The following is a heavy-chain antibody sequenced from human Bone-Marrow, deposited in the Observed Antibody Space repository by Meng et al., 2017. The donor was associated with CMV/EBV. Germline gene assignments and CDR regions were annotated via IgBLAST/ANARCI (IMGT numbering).Heavy chain of an antibody. CDR3: AKKQFHPGRLTYYYYPMDV. Sequence: GWPRRPSCPASGLAFSSYAMHWVRQAQGKGLEWVAIITYDAAIEYYVDSVKGRFTASRDNSKNTLYLQMNSLIVEDTAVYYCAKKQFHPGRLTYYYYPMDVWGQGTTVTVSS. V-gene: IGHV3-30-3*02. CDR2: ITYDAAIE. D-gene: IGHD4/OR15-4a*01. CDR1: GLAFSSYA. J-gene: IGHJ6*02.